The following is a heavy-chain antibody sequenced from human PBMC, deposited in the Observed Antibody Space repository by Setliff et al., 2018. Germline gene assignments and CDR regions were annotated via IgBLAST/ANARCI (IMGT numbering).Heavy chain of an antibody. Sequence: PGGSLRLSCAASGFSFNNYYMTWVRQAPGKGLEWISGISRDTDYTYYAESVKGRFTIFRDNAKNSVYLQMNRLRAEDTAIYSCAKFSSVPGSRFFDYWGQGALVTVSS. CDR1: GFSFNNYY. D-gene: IGHD2-2*01. J-gene: IGHJ4*02. CDR3: AKFSSVPGSRFFDY. V-gene: IGHV3-21*04. CDR2: ISRDTDYT.